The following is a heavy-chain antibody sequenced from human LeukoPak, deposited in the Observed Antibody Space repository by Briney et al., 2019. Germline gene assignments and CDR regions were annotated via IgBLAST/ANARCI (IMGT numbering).Heavy chain of an antibody. V-gene: IGHV3-21*01. Sequence: GGSLRLSCAASGFTFSSYSMNWVRQAPGKGLEWVSSISSSSSYIYYADSVKGRFTISRDNAKNSLYLQMNSLRAEDTAVCYCARECTGSTSCYPYWGQGTLVTVSS. CDR1: GFTFSSYS. J-gene: IGHJ4*02. CDR2: ISSSSSYI. CDR3: ARECTGSTSCYPY. D-gene: IGHD2-2*01.